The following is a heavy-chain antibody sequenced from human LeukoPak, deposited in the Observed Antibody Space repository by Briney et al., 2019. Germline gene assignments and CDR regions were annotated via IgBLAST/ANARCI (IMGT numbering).Heavy chain of an antibody. CDR2: ISYDGSNK. D-gene: IGHD4-17*01. CDR3: AKRLTVTTFDFDY. Sequence: GGSLRLSCAASGFTFSSYGMHWVRQAPGKGLEWVAVISYDGSNKYYADSVKGRFTISRDNSKNTLYLQMNSLRAEDTAVYYCAKRLTVTTFDFDYWGQGTLVTVSS. J-gene: IGHJ4*02. CDR1: GFTFSSYG. V-gene: IGHV3-30*18.